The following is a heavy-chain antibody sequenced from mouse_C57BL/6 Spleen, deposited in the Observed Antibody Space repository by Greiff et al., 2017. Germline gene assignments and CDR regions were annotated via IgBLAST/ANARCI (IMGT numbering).Heavy chain of an antibody. V-gene: IGHV1-54*01. CDR2: INPGSGGT. CDR3: ARDGYYDAMDY. D-gene: IGHD2-3*01. CDR1: GYAFTNYL. J-gene: IGHJ4*01. Sequence: VQLQQSGAELVRPGTSVKVSCKASGYAFTNYLIEWVKQSPGQGLEWIGVINPGSGGTNYNEKFKGKATLTADKSSSTAYMQLSSLTSEDSAVYFCARDGYYDAMDYWGQGTSVTVSS.